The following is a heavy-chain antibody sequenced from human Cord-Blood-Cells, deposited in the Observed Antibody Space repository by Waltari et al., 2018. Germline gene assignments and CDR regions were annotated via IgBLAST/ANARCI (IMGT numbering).Heavy chain of an antibody. CDR3: ARGGTHPGDAFDI. Sequence: QVYPVPSGAAVTQPGASVQVACAASGYSFTGSYMPCGRQAPGQGLEWMGWSNPNSGGTNYAQKFQGRVTMTRDTSISTAYMELSRLRSDDTAVYYCARGGTHPGDAFDIWGQGTMVTVSS. CDR2: SNPNSGGT. CDR1: GYSFTGSY. V-gene: IGHV1-2*02. D-gene: IGHD1-26*01. J-gene: IGHJ3*02.